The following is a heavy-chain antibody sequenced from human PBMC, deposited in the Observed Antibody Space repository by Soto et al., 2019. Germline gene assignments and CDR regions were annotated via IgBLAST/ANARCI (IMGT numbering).Heavy chain of an antibody. V-gene: IGHV1-18*01. D-gene: IGHD6-13*01. J-gene: IGHJ5*02. CDR1: GYTFTSYG. CDR3: ARDNKRLAAADPFDP. CDR2: ISAYNGNT. Sequence: QVQLVQSGAEVKKPGASVKVSCKASGYTFTSYGITWVRQAPGQGLEWMGWISAYNGNTNYAQTLQGRVTMTTDTSTSTAYMELRSLRSDDTAVYYCARDNKRLAAADPFDPWGQGTLVTVSS.